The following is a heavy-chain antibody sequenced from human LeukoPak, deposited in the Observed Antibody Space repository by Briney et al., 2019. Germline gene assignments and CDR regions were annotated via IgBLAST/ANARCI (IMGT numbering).Heavy chain of an antibody. CDR2: INTYNGNP. V-gene: IGHV7-4-1*02. Sequence: ASVKVSCKASGYTFTSYAMNWVRQAPGQGLEFMGWINTYNGNPTYAQAFTGRFVFSVDTSVSAAYLQISSLKTEDTAVYYCASMGSHGFDIWGQGTMVTVSS. CDR1: GYTFTSYA. D-gene: IGHD3-16*01. CDR3: ASMGSHGFDI. J-gene: IGHJ3*02.